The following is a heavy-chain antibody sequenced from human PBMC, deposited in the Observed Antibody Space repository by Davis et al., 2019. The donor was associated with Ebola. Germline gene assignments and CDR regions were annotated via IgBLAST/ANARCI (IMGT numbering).Heavy chain of an antibody. Sequence: ASVKVSCKASGYTFTGYYMHWVRQAPGQGLEWMGWINPNSGGTNYAQKFQGWVTMTRDTSISTAYMELSRLRSDDTAVYYCAKYPHSGGYYDWFDPWGQGTLVTVSS. D-gene: IGHD3-16*01. CDR3: AKYPHSGGYYDWFDP. J-gene: IGHJ5*02. CDR1: GYTFTGYY. V-gene: IGHV1-2*04. CDR2: INPNSGGT.